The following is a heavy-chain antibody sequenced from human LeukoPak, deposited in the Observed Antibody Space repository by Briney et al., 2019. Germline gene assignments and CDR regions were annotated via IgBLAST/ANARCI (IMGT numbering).Heavy chain of an antibody. Sequence: PSETLSLTCTVSRGSISSYYWTWVAQPAGQGLEWIGRIYTSGSTNYNPSLKSRVTMSVDTSKNQFSLKLSSVTAADTAVYYCARDNPYVRGAFDIWGQGTMVTVSS. CDR3: ARDNPYVRGAFDI. CDR1: RGSISSYY. V-gene: IGHV4-4*07. J-gene: IGHJ3*02. D-gene: IGHD1-14*01. CDR2: IYTSGST.